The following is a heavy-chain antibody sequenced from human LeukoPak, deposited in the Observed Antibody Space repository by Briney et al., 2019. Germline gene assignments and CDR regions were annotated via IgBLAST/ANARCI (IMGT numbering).Heavy chain of an antibody. CDR3: ARARLGDTAMDLFDY. J-gene: IGHJ4*02. V-gene: IGHV6-1*01. Sequence: SQTLSLTCATSGDSVSSNSAAWNWIRQSPSRGLEWLGRTYYRSKWYNDYAVSVKSRIAINPDTSKNQFSLQLDSVTPEDTAVYYCARARLGDTAMDLFDYWGQGTLVTVSS. CDR1: GDSVSSNSAA. CDR2: TYYRSKWYN. D-gene: IGHD5-18*01.